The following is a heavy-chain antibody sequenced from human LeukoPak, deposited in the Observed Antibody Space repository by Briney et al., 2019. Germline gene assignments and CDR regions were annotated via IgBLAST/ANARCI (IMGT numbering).Heavy chain of an antibody. V-gene: IGHV1-69*01. CDR2: FIPIFGTA. D-gene: IGHD5-12*01. CDR1: GGTFSSYA. CDR3: ARDCGYAGDY. Sequence: ESSVKVSCKGSGGTFSSYAISWVRHAPGQRLEWMGGFIPIFGTANYAQKFQGRVTITADESTSTDYMELSSLRSEDTAVYYCARDCGYAGDYWGEGTLVTLSS. J-gene: IGHJ4*02.